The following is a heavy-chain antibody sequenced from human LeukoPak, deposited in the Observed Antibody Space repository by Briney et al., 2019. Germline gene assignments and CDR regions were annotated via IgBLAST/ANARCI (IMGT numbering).Heavy chain of an antibody. V-gene: IGHV3-23*01. D-gene: IGHD3-22*01. CDR1: GFTFSSYA. CDR2: ISGSGGSA. CDR3: AKEVLRYYYDSSGYYSGY. J-gene: IGHJ4*02. Sequence: GGSLRLSCAASGFTFSSYAMSWVRQAPGKGLEWVSAISGSGGSAYYADSVKGRFTISRDNSKNTLYLQMNSLRAEDTAVYYCAKEVLRYYYDSSGYYSGYWGQGTLVTVSS.